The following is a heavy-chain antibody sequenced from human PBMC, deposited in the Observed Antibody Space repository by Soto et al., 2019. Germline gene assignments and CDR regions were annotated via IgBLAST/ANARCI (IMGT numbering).Heavy chain of an antibody. Sequence: QVQLVESGGGVVQPGRSLRLSCAASGFTFSSYPMHWVRQAPGKGPEWVAVISVNGNNIHYGDSVKGRFTISRDNSKNKLYLQMSSLRVEDTAVYYCARSHSSSWNWFDPWGQGALVTVSS. CDR3: ARSHSSSWNWFDP. D-gene: IGHD6-13*01. CDR1: GFTFSSYP. CDR2: ISVNGNNI. J-gene: IGHJ5*02. V-gene: IGHV3-30-3*01.